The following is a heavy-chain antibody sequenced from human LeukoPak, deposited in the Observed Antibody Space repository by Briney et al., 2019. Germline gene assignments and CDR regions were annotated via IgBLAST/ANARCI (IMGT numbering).Heavy chain of an antibody. J-gene: IGHJ4*02. CDR1: GYTFTSYG. CDR2: ISAYNGNT. V-gene: IGHV1-18*01. CDR3: ARDTNRYSGSYPFDY. D-gene: IGHD1-26*01. Sequence: EASVKVSCKASGYTFTSYGISWVRQAPAQGLEWMGWISAYNGNTNYAQKLQGRATMTTHTSTSTAYMELRSLRSDDTAVYYCARDTNRYSGSYPFDYWGQGTLVTVSS.